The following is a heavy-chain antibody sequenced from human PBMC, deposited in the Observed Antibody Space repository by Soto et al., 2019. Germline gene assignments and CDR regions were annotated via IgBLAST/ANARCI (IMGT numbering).Heavy chain of an antibody. V-gene: IGHV1-46*01. D-gene: IGHD4-17*01. J-gene: IGHJ3*02. Sequence: QVQLVQSGAEVKKPGASVKVSCKASGYTFTSYYMHWVRQAPGQGLEWMGIINPSGGSTSYAQKFQGRVTMTRDTSTSTVYMELSSLRSEDKAVYYCARGKVIYDYGGNGDAFDIWGQGTMVTVSS. CDR2: INPSGGST. CDR1: GYTFTSYY. CDR3: ARGKVIYDYGGNGDAFDI.